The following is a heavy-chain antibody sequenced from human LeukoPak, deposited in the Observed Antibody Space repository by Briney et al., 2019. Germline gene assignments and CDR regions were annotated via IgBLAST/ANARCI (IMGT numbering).Heavy chain of an antibody. CDR3: ARDRRYFDFWYFDV. Sequence: ASVKVSCKASGYTFTSYGISWVRQAPGQSLEWLGWISAYDDSTSYAQRLQGRVTLTTDTSTSTVYMELRSLGSDDTAVYYCARDRRYFDFWYFDVWGRGTPVTVSS. CDR1: GYTFTSYG. J-gene: IGHJ2*01. V-gene: IGHV1-18*01. CDR2: ISAYDDST. D-gene: IGHD3-9*01.